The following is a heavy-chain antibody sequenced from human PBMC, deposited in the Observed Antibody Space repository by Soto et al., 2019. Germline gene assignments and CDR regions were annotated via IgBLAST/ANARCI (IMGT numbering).Heavy chain of an antibody. CDR1: GGSISSYY. V-gene: IGHV4-59*01. D-gene: IGHD2-2*01. Sequence: SETLSLTCTVSGGSISSYYWSWIRQPPGKGLEWIGYIYYSGSTNYNPSLKSRVTISVDTSKNQFSLKLSSVTAADTAVYYCAREGPVVPAAIGYYYGMDVWGQGTTVT. CDR2: IYYSGST. J-gene: IGHJ6*02. CDR3: AREGPVVPAAIGYYYGMDV.